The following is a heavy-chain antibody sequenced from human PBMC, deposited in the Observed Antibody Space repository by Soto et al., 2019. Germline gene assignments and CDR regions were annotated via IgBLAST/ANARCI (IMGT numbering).Heavy chain of an antibody. J-gene: IGHJ4*02. V-gene: IGHV3-21*06. Sequence: GGSLRLSFAASGFIFTRYSMNWVRQAPGKGLEWVSSISSTTNYIYYGDSMKGRFTISRDNAKNSLYLEMNSLRAEDTAVYYCARESEDLTSNFDYWGQGTLVTVSS. CDR3: ARESEDLTSNFDY. CDR2: ISSTTNYI. CDR1: GFIFTRYS.